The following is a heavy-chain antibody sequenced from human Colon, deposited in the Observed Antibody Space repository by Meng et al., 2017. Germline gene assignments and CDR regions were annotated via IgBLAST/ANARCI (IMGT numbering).Heavy chain of an antibody. V-gene: IGHV4-30-4*01. CDR3: ARGYYDSSGYGYWYFDL. D-gene: IGHD3-22*01. CDR2: IYYSGST. Sequence: QGRLRHSRPGLEKPSPTLTLTCTVSRGSISSGDYYWSWSRQPPGKGLEWIGYIYYSGSTYYNPSLKSRVTISVDTSKNQFSLKLSSVTAADTAVYYCARGYYDSSGYGYWYFDLWGRGTLVTVSS. J-gene: IGHJ2*01. CDR1: RGSISSGDYY.